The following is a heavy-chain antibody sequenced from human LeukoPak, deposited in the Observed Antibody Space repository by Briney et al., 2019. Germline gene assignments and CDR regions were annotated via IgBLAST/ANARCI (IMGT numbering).Heavy chain of an antibody. D-gene: IGHD6-13*01. CDR1: GFSFSSYN. CDR2: IKQDGSEK. CDR3: ARDKYTNSWSGSNFDH. J-gene: IGHJ4*02. V-gene: IGHV3-7*01. Sequence: GGSLRLSCAASGFSFSSYNMNWVRQTPGKGLEWVANIKQDGSEKNYVDSVKGRFAISRDNAKNSLYLQMNSLRAEDTAVYYCARDKYTNSWSGSNFDHWGQGTLVTVSS.